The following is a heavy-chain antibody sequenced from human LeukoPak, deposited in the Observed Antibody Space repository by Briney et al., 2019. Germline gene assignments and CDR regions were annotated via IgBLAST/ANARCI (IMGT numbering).Heavy chain of an antibody. D-gene: IGHD6-13*01. CDR1: GGSISSYY. CDR2: VYYSGST. V-gene: IGHV4-59*01. J-gene: IGHJ4*02. Sequence: PSETLSLTCTVSGGSISSYYWSWIRQPPGKGLEWIGYVYYSGSTNYNPSLRSRVTISVDTSKNQFSLKLSSVTAADTAVYYCARGWEIGAAGTWGYWGQGTLVTVSS. CDR3: ARGWEIGAAGTWGY.